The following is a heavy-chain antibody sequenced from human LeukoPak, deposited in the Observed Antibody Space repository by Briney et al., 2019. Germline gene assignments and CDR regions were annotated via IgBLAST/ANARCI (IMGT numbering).Heavy chain of an antibody. CDR3: AKDLYAVDPYYGSGSYNY. V-gene: IGHV3-23*01. CDR1: RFTFSSYA. Sequence: GGSLRLSCAASRFTFSSYAMSWVRQAPGKGLEWVPAISGSGGSTYYADSVKGRFTISRDNSKNTLYLQMNSLRAEDTAVYYCAKDLYAVDPYYGSGSYNYWGQGTLVTVSS. J-gene: IGHJ4*02. CDR2: ISGSGGST. D-gene: IGHD3-10*01.